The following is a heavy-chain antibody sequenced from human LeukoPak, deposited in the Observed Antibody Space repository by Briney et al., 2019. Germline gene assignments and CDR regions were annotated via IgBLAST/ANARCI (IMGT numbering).Heavy chain of an antibody. CDR2: IYPGDSDT. J-gene: IGHJ6*03. CDR3: ARHWLDTGAFYYYYYMDV. Sequence: GESLKISCKGSGYSFTSYWIGWVRQMPGKGLEWMGIIYPGDSDTRYSPSFQGQVTISADKSLSTAYLQWSSLKASDTAMYYCARHWLDTGAFYYYYYMDVWGKGTTVTVSS. V-gene: IGHV5-51*01. D-gene: IGHD5-18*01. CDR1: GYSFTSYW.